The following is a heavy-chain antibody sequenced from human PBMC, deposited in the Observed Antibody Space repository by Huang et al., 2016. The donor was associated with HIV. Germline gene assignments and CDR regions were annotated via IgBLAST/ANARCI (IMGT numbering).Heavy chain of an antibody. V-gene: IGHV3-30*18. CDR1: GFTFSSYG. J-gene: IGHJ4*02. CDR3: AKGGSAAAVLDF. Sequence: QVQLVESGGGVVQPGRSLRLSCAALGFTFSSYGMHGVRQAPGKGLEWGAVISYDAKTKYDADSVKCRFSSSRDNSKTTVYLQLNSLRLEDTAVYYCAKGGSAAAVLDFWGQGTLVTVSS. D-gene: IGHD6-13*01. CDR2: ISYDAKTK.